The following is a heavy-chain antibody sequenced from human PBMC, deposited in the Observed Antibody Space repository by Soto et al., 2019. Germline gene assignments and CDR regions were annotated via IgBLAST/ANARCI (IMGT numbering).Heavy chain of an antibody. Sequence: QVQLVQSGAEVKKPGASVKVSCKASGYTFTSYGISWVRQAPGQGLEWMGWISAYNGNKKYAQKLQGRVSMTTDTSTSTAYTEQRSLRSDDTAVYYCARDLGQQLFDCWGQGTLVTVSS. CDR3: ARDLGQQLFDC. CDR1: GYTFTSYG. D-gene: IGHD6-13*01. J-gene: IGHJ5*01. CDR2: ISAYNGNK. V-gene: IGHV1-18*01.